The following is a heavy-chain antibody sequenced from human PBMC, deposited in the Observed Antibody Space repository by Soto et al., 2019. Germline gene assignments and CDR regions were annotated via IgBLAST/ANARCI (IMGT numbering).Heavy chain of an antibody. V-gene: IGHV4-39*01. J-gene: IGHJ4*02. D-gene: IGHD3-3*01. CDR2: IYYSGST. CDR3: ASTPYDFWSGYYIGYFEY. Sequence: SETLSLTCTVSGGSISSSSYYWGWIRQPPGKGLEWIGSIYYSGSTYYNPSLKSRVTISVDTSKNQFSLKLSSVTAADTAVYYCASTPYDFWSGYYIGYFEYWGQGTLVTVSS. CDR1: GGSISSSSYY.